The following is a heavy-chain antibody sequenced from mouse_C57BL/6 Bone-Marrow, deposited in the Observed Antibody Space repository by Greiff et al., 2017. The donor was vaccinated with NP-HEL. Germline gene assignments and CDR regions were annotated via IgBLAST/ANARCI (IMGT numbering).Heavy chain of an antibody. J-gene: IGHJ2*01. V-gene: IGHV14-3*01. CDR2: IDPANGNT. CDR3: ARSPSYYYGSSPHYYFDY. Sequence: DVQLQESVAELVRPGASVKLSCTASGFNIKNTYMHWVKQRPEQGLEWIGRIDPANGNTKYAPKFQGKAPITADTSSNTAYLQLSSLTSEDTAIYYCARSPSYYYGSSPHYYFDYWGQGTTLTVSS. CDR1: GFNIKNTY. D-gene: IGHD1-1*01.